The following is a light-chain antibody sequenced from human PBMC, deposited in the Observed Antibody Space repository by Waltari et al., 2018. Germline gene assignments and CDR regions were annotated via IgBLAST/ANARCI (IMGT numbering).Light chain of an antibody. Sequence: QSVLTHPPSVSGAPGPRVTIPCTGTGATSGAGINLPWYQQLPGGVPKLPISNNNKRQSGVPERFSASKSGTSASLAITGLQAEDEGDYFCQSYDSYWGVVFGGGTKLTVL. CDR3: QSYDSYWGVV. V-gene: IGLV1-40*01. CDR2: NNN. J-gene: IGLJ3*02. CDR1: GATSGAGIN.